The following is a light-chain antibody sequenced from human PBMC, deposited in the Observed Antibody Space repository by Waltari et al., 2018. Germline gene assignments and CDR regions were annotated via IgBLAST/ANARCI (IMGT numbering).Light chain of an antibody. CDR3: QQFHNL. CDR2: DAS. Sequence: DIQMTQSPSSLSTSVGDRVTITCQASQAISNYLRLNQQKTGKAPRLLIHDASNLETGVPSRFSGSGSGTDFTVTISSLQPENLATYSCQQFHNLVGGGTKVQI. CDR1: QAISNY. V-gene: IGKV1-33*01. J-gene: IGKJ4*01.